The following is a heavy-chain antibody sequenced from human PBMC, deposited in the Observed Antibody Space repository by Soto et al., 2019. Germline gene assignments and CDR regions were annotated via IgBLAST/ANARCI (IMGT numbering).Heavy chain of an antibody. CDR1: GGSVSSNNYY. J-gene: IGHJ6*02. Sequence: PSETLSLTCTVSGGSVSSNNYYWSWIRQPPGKGLEWIGYIYYSGSTYYNPSLKSRVTISVDTSKNQFSLKLSSVTAADTAEYYCARDSKSEYYYYGMDVWGQGTTVTVSS. CDR2: IYYSGST. V-gene: IGHV4-30-4*01. D-gene: IGHD6-13*01. CDR3: ARDSKSEYYYYGMDV.